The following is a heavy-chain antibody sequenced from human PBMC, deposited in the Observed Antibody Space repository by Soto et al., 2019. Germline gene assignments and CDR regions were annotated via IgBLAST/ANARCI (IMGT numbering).Heavy chain of an antibody. V-gene: IGHV1-3*01. CDR3: ARGGGYYGAGAHYRCYFEQ. CDR2: RNPDTAST. CDR1: GYSFANYT. Sequence: QVQLVQSGAEVKKPGASVTVSCKASGYSFANYTIHWVRQAPGQGLEWMCWRNPDTASTKFSPKFQSRVIITRAESADTAFMQMTSLTSEDTALYCCARGGGYYGAGAHYRCYFEQWGLGTLVAVYS. D-gene: IGHD3-10*01. J-gene: IGHJ4*02.